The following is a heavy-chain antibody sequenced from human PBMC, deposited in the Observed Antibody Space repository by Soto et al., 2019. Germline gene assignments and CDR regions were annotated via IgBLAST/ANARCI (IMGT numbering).Heavy chain of an antibody. CDR1: GYSFTSYW. CDR2: IYPYDSDT. CDR3: ARHLVGSTRGNFDY. J-gene: IGHJ4*01. Sequence: GESLDPPCKTSGYSFTSYWIGWVRQMPGKGMGWVGNIYPYDSDTRYSPSFQGQVTISADTSITTAYLQWSGLRAADTAMYFCARHLVGSTRGNFDYWGQGTLVTVSS. V-gene: IGHV5-51*01. D-gene: IGHD2-2*01.